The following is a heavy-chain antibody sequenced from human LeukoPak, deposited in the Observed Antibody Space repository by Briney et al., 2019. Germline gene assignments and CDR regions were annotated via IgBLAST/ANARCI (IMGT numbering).Heavy chain of an antibody. CDR3: ALGRQIAVAGKNYYFYMDV. CDR2: IYTSGST. Sequence: SQTLSLTCTVSGGSISSGSYYWRWIRQPAGKGLDWIGRIYTSGSTNYSPCVKSRVAISVDTSKNQFSLKLSSVTAADTAVYYCALGRQIAVAGKNYYFYMDVWGKGTTVTVSS. V-gene: IGHV4-61*02. CDR1: GGSISSGSYY. J-gene: IGHJ6*03. D-gene: IGHD6-19*01.